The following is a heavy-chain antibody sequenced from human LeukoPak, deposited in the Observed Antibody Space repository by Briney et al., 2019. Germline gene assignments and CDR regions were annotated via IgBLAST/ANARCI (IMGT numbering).Heavy chain of an antibody. V-gene: IGHV4-61*01. CDR2: IYYSGST. D-gene: IGHD2-8*02. Sequence: SETLSLTCTVSGGSISSSSYYWSWIRQPPGKGLEWIGYIYYSGSTNYNPSLKSRVTISVDTSKNQFSLKLSSVTAADTAVYYCAASTGPADYWGQGTLVTVSS. CDR1: GGSISSSSYY. J-gene: IGHJ4*02. CDR3: AASTGPADY.